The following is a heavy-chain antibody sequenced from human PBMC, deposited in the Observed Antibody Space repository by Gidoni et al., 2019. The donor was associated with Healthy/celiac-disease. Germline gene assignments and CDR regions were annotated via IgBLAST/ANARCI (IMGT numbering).Heavy chain of an antibody. CDR2: IYYSGST. J-gene: IGHJ4*02. CDR3: ARRGYYDFWSGYITTKYYFDY. V-gene: IGHV4-39*01. Sequence: QLQLQESGPGLVKPSETLSLTCTVSGGSISSSSYYWGWIRQPPGKGLEWIGSIYYSGSTYYNPSLKSRVTISVDTSKNQFSLKLSSVTAADTAVYYCARRGYYDFWSGYITTKYYFDYWGQGTLVTVSS. CDR1: GGSISSSSYY. D-gene: IGHD3-3*01.